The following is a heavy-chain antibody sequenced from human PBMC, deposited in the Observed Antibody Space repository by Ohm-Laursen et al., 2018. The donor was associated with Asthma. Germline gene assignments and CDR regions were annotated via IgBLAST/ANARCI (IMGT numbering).Heavy chain of an antibody. D-gene: IGHD1-1*01. CDR3: LRSRTRGAFDY. CDR2: INHSGST. J-gene: IGHJ4*02. CDR1: GGSFSGYY. V-gene: IGHV4-34*01. Sequence: TLSLTCTVYGGSFSGYYWSWIRQPPGKGLEWIGEINHSGSTNYNPSLKSRVTISVDTSKNQFSLKVSSVTAADTAVYYCLRSRTRGAFDYWGQGRLVTVSS.